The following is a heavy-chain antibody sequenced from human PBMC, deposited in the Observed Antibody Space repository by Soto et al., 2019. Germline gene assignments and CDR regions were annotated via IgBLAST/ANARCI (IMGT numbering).Heavy chain of an antibody. D-gene: IGHD1-26*01. CDR2: LTGSGAST. V-gene: IGHV3-23*01. CDR1: GFTFGSYA. Sequence: EVQLLESGGGLVQPGGSLRISCAASGFTFGSYAMTWVRQAPGKGLEWVSALTGSGASTYCADSVRSRFIISRDNSKNTLYLQMYSLRAEDTAVYYCAQDFGGRRPFHYWGQGTLVTVSS. CDR3: AQDFGGRRPFHY. J-gene: IGHJ4*02.